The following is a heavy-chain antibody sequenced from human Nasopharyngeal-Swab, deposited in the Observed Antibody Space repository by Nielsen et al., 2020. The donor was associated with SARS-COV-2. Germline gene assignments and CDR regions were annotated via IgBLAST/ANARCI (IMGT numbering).Heavy chain of an antibody. Sequence: GGALRLSCAASGFTFSRYAMHWVRQAPGKGLEGVAVISDDGNNKYYADSVKGRFTISRDNSKNTLYLHMASLRAEDTAVYFCARDWRDDYDVLTGYYNLGDHWGQGTLVTVSS. D-gene: IGHD3-9*01. CDR3: ARDWRDDYDVLTGYYNLGDH. CDR1: GFTFSRYA. V-gene: IGHV3-30-3*01. J-gene: IGHJ4*02. CDR2: ISDDGNNK.